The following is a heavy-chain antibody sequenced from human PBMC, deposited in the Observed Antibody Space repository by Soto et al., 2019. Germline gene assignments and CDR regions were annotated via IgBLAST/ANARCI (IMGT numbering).Heavy chain of an antibody. CDR2: IYYSGST. D-gene: IGHD1-26*01. Sequence: SETLSLTCTVSGGSISSYYWSWIRQPPGKGLEWIGYIYYSGSTNYNPSLKSRVTISVDTSKNQFSLKLSSVTAADTAVYYCASTGSWDVRDYYYMDVWGKGTTVTVSS. CDR3: ASTGSWDVRDYYYMDV. CDR1: GGSISSYY. J-gene: IGHJ6*03. V-gene: IGHV4-59*08.